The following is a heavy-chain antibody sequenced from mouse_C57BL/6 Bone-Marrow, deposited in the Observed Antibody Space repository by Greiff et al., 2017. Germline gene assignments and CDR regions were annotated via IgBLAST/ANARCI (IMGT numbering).Heavy chain of an antibody. CDR2: INPNNGGT. J-gene: IGHJ2*01. Sequence: EVQLQQSGPELVKPGASVKMSCKASGYTFTDYNMHWVKQSHGKSLEWIGYINPNNGGTSYNQKFKGKATLTVNKSSSTAYMERRSLTSEDSAVYYCARGGIYYDYDGYWGQGTTLTVSS. CDR3: ARGGIYYDYDGY. V-gene: IGHV1-22*01. CDR1: GYTFTDYN. D-gene: IGHD2-4*01.